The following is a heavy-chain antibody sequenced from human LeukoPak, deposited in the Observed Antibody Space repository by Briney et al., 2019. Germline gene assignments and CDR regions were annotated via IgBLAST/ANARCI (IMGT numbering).Heavy chain of an antibody. J-gene: IGHJ4*02. CDR1: GFSFNNYY. CDR3: ARDRDSGWKKVPDF. Sequence: GGSLRLSCAASGFSFNNYYMSWIRQTPRKGLEWLSYISSNGKTVYYVDSVKGRFTISRDNAKNSLYLEMNSLRADDTAVYYCARDRDSGWKKVPDFWGQGTLVTVSS. V-gene: IGHV3-11*01. CDR2: ISSNGKTV. D-gene: IGHD6-19*01.